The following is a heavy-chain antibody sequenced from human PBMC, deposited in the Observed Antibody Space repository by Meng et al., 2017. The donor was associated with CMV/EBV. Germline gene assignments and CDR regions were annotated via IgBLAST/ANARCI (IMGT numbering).Heavy chain of an antibody. CDR2: IYYSGST. Sequence: SETLSLTCDVSGGSISSGGYYWSWIRQHPGKGLEWIGYIYYSGSTYYNPSLKSRVTILVDTSKNQFSLKLNSVTAADTAVYYCARERVTTVTTHWFDPWGQGTLVTVSS. CDR1: GGSISSGGYY. D-gene: IGHD4-17*01. V-gene: IGHV4-31*11. CDR3: ARERVTTVTTHWFDP. J-gene: IGHJ5*02.